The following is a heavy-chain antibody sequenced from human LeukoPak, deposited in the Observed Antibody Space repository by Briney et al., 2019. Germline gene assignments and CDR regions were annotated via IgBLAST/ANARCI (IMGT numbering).Heavy chain of an antibody. V-gene: IGHV3-21*01. J-gene: IGHJ4*02. CDR1: EFTFSTSY. Sequence: PGGSLRLSCAASEFTFSTSYMTWLRQAPGKGLEWVSSISSSSSYIYYEDSVKGRFTISRDNARNSLYLQMNSLRAEDTAVYYCAGGARYFDYWGQGTLVTVSS. CDR2: ISSSSSYI. CDR3: AGGARYFDY.